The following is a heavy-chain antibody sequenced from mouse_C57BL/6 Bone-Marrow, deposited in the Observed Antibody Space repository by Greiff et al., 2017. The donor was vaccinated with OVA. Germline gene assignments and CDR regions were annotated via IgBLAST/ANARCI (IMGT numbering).Heavy chain of an antibody. Sequence: EVKLMESGPGLAKPSQTLSLTCSVTGYSITSDYWNWIRKFPGNKLEYMGYISYSGSTYYNPSLKSRISITRDTSKNQYYLQLNSVTTEDTATYYCARSAYDGYPFYAMDYWGQGTSVTVSS. CDR3: ARSAYDGYPFYAMDY. CDR1: GYSITSDY. CDR2: ISYSGST. D-gene: IGHD2-3*01. J-gene: IGHJ4*01. V-gene: IGHV3-8*01.